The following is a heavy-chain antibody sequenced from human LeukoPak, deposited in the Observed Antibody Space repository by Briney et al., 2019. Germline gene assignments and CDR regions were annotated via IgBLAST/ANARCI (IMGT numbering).Heavy chain of an antibody. J-gene: IGHJ4*02. D-gene: IGHD2-2*02. CDR3: ARLSGAPVRHPIYHFDY. CDR2: IYHSGST. Sequence: SETLSLTCAVSGYSISNDYYWGWVRQPPGKGLEWIGNIYHSGSTYKNSSLKSRLTMSLDTSKNQFSLKLISVTAADTAMYYCARLSGAPVRHPIYHFDYWGQGTLVTVSS. V-gene: IGHV4-38-2*01. CDR1: GYSISNDYY.